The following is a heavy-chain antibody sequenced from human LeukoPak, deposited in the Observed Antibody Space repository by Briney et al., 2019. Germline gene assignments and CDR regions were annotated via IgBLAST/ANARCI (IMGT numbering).Heavy chain of an antibody. V-gene: IGHV4-39*06. CDR1: GGSISSSSYY. D-gene: IGHD1-14*01. CDR2: IYYSGST. Sequence: SETLSLTCTVSGGSISSSSYYWGWIRQPPGKGLEWIGSIYYSGSTYYNPSLKSRVTISVDTSKNQFPLKLSSVTAADTAVYYCARITASLCHDYWGQGTLVTVSS. CDR3: ARITASLCHDY. J-gene: IGHJ4*02.